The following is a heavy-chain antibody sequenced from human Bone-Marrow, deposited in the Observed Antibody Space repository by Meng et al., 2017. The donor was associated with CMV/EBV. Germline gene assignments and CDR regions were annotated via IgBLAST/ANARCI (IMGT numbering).Heavy chain of an antibody. CDR2: MNPNSGNT. D-gene: IGHD3-22*01. V-gene: IGHV1-8*01. Sequence: ASVKVSCKASGYTFTSYDINWVRQATGQGLEWMGWMNPNSGNTGYAQKFQGRVTMTRDTSISTAYMELSRLRSDDTAVYYCARVGDYYDSSGYWDWGQGTLVTVYS. J-gene: IGHJ4*02. CDR1: GYTFTSYD. CDR3: ARVGDYYDSSGYWD.